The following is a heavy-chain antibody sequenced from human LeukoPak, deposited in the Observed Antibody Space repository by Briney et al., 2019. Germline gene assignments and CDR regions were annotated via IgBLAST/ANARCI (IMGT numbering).Heavy chain of an antibody. CDR3: ARVLSDSSGTTPLGYYFDY. CDR1: GGSFSGYY. Sequence: SETLSLTCAVYGGSFSGYYWSWIRQPPGKGLEWIGEINHSGSTNYNPSLKSRVTISVDTSKNQFSLKLSSVTAADTAVYYCARVLSDSSGTTPLGYYFDYWGQGTLVTVSS. J-gene: IGHJ4*02. D-gene: IGHD3-22*01. V-gene: IGHV4-34*01. CDR2: INHSGST.